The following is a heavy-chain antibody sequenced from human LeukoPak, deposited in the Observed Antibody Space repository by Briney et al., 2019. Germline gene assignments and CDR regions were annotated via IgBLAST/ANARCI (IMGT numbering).Heavy chain of an antibody. J-gene: IGHJ4*02. CDR3: ASSIGGYIAAAGFFDY. CDR2: INPSGGST. Sequence: ASVKVSCKASGYTFTSYYMHWVRQAHGQGLEWMGIINPSGGSTSYAQKFQGRVTMTRDTSTSTVYMELSSLRSEDTAVYYCASSIGGYIAAAGFFDYWGQGTLVTVSS. CDR1: GYTFTSYY. V-gene: IGHV1-46*01. D-gene: IGHD6-13*01.